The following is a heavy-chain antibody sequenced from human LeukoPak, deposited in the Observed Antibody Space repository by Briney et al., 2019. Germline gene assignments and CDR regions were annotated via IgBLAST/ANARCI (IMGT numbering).Heavy chain of an antibody. J-gene: IGHJ4*02. CDR3: AVGRSWYYFDY. CDR1: GGSISSYY. Sequence: SETLSLTCTVSGGSISSYYWSWIRQPPGKGLEWIGYIYYSGSTNYNPSLKSRVTISVDTSKNQFSLKLSSVTAADTAVYYCAVGRSWYYFDYWGQGTLVTVSS. CDR2: IYYSGST. D-gene: IGHD6-13*01. V-gene: IGHV4-59*08.